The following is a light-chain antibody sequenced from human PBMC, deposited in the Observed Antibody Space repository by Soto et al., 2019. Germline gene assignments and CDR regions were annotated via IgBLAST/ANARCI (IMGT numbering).Light chain of an antibody. Sequence: PGARDILSRRASQSVSSYLAWYQQKPGQAPRLLIYDASNRATGIPARFSGSGSGTDFTLTISSLEPEDFAVYYCQQRSDWPLTFGGGTKVDIK. J-gene: IGKJ4*01. CDR2: DAS. CDR3: QQRSDWPLT. V-gene: IGKV3-11*01. CDR1: QSVSSY.